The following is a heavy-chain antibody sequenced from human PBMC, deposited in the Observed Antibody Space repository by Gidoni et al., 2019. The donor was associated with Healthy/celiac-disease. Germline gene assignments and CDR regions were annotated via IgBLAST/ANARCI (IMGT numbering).Heavy chain of an antibody. CDR1: GFTFSSYA. V-gene: IGHV3-64D*06. CDR3: VKDPSYSSGWYVDY. J-gene: IGHJ4*02. CDR2: SSSNGGST. D-gene: IGHD6-19*01. Sequence: EVQLVESGGGLVQPGGSLRLSCSASGFTFSSYAMHWVRQAPGKGLEYVSASSSNGGSTYYADSVKGRFTISRDNSKNTLYLQMSSLRAEDTAVYYCVKDPSYSSGWYVDYWGQGTLVTVSS.